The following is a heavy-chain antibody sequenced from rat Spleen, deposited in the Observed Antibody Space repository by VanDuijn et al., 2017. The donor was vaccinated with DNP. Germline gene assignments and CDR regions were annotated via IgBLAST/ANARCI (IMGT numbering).Heavy chain of an antibody. CDR1: GFSLTSNG. Sequence: QVQLEESGPGLMQPSETLSLTCTVSGFSLTSNGVGWVRQPLGKGLVWMGTIWAGGSTNYNSAVQSRLSISRDTSKSQVFLKMNSLQPEDTGTYDCARQGTTTPYWYFDFWGPGTMVTVSS. J-gene: IGHJ1*01. CDR2: IWAGGST. V-gene: IGHV2-72*01. D-gene: IGHD1-5*01. CDR3: ARQGTTTPYWYFDF.